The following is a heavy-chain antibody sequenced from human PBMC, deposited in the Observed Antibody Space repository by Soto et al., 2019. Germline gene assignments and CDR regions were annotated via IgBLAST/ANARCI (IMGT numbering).Heavy chain of an antibody. CDR1: GGSISSGDYY. CDR3: ARGAPYSSSWYYVDY. V-gene: IGHV4-30-4*01. Sequence: SETLSLTCTVSGGSISSGDYYWSWIRQPPGKGLEWIGYIYYSGSTYYNPSLKSRVTISVDTSKNQFSLKLSSVTAADTAVYYCARGAPYSSSWYYVDYWGQGTLVTVSS. D-gene: IGHD6-13*01. CDR2: IYYSGST. J-gene: IGHJ4*02.